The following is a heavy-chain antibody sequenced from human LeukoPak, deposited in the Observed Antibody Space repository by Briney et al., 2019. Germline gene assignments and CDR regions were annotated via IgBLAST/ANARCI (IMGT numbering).Heavy chain of an antibody. J-gene: IGHJ4*02. CDR1: GFTFSTYA. CDR2: ISSSYSV. Sequence: PGGSLRLSCTASGFTFSTYAMNWVRQAPGRGLEWISYISSSYSVFYADSVKGRFTISRDNAENTVYLHMNNLRAEDTAVYYCAKGGWGTVLDYWGQGALVTFSS. V-gene: IGHV3-48*03. D-gene: IGHD2/OR15-2a*01. CDR3: AKGGWGTVLDY.